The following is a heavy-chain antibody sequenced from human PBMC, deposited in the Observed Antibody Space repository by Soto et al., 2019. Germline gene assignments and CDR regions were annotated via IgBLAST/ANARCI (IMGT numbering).Heavy chain of an antibody. CDR2: IIPIFGTA. V-gene: IGHV1-69*06. J-gene: IGHJ4*02. Sequence: QVQLVQSGAEMKKPGSSVKVSCKASGDTFSTYAIVWVRQAPGQGLEWMGGIIPIFGTANYAQKFQGRVTSTADTSASTAFMELSSLRSEDTAVYYCASSSGNNYGVGTNYYFDYWGQGTLVTVSS. CDR1: GDTFSTYA. CDR3: ASSSGNNYGVGTNYYFDY. D-gene: IGHD1-26*01.